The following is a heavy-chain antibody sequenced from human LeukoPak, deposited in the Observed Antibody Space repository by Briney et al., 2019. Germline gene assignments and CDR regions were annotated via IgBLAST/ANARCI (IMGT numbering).Heavy chain of an antibody. CDR3: ARKENILTGYYDH. CDR2: ISSDSNYI. CDR1: GFTFSSYW. V-gene: IGHV3-21*01. Sequence: PGGSLRLSCAASGFTFSSYWMSRVRQAPGKGLEWVSSISSDSNYIYYADSVKGRFTISRDNAWNSLYLQMNSLRAEDTAVYYCARKENILTGYYDHWGQGTLVTVSS. D-gene: IGHD3-9*01. J-gene: IGHJ5*02.